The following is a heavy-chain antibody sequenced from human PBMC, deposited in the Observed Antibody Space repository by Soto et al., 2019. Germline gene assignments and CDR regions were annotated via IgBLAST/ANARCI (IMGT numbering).Heavy chain of an antibody. D-gene: IGHD2-8*01. CDR1: GGTFSSYT. J-gene: IGHJ4*02. Sequence: QVQLVQSGAEVKKPGSSVKVSCKASGGTFSSYTISWVRQAPGQGLEWMGRIIPILGIANYAQNFQGRVTITANKSTSTAYMELSSLRSDDTAVYYCARRLGYCTTISGQPFGEWGQGTLVTVSS. V-gene: IGHV1-69*02. CDR2: IIPILGIA. CDR3: ARRLGYCTTISGQPFGE.